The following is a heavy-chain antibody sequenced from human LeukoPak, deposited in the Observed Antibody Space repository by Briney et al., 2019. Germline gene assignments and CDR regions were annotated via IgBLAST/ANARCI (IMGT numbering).Heavy chain of an antibody. D-gene: IGHD3-22*01. CDR1: GFTFSSYA. V-gene: IGHV3-64D*06. CDR2: ISSNGGST. CDR3: VKDINSIVVVSLFDY. J-gene: IGHJ4*02. Sequence: PGGSLRLSCSASGFTFSSYAMHWVRQAPGKGLEYVSAISSNGGSTYYADSVKGRFTISRDNSKNTLYLQVSSLRAEDTAVYYCVKDINSIVVVSLFDYWGQGTLVTVSS.